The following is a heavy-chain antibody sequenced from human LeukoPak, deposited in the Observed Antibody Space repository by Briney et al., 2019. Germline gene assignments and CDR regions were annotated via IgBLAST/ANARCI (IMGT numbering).Heavy chain of an antibody. CDR1: GYTFTSYG. CDR3: ARKRMVRGVINPFDY. CDR2: ISAYNGNT. D-gene: IGHD3-10*01. Sequence: ASVKVSCKASGYTFTSYGISWVRQAPGQGLEWMGWISAYNGNTNYAQKFQGRVTMTRDTSISTAYMELSRLRSDDTAVYYCARKRMVRGVINPFDYWGQGTLVTVSS. J-gene: IGHJ4*02. V-gene: IGHV1-18*01.